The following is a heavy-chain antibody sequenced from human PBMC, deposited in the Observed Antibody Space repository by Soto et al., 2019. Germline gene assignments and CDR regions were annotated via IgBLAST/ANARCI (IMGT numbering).Heavy chain of an antibody. CDR3: AGVETAVVSGNAFDI. D-gene: IGHD5-18*01. V-gene: IGHV1-69*02. Sequence: QVQLVQSGAEVKKPGSSVKVSCKASGGTFSSYTISWVRQAPGQGLEWMGRIIPILGIANYAQKFQGRVTITADKSTSTAYMELSSLRSEDTAVYYCAGVETAVVSGNAFDIWGQGTMVTVAS. CDR2: IIPILGIA. J-gene: IGHJ3*02. CDR1: GGTFSSYT.